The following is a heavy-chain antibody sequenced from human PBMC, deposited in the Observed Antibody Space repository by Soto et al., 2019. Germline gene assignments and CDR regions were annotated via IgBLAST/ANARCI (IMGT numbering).Heavy chain of an antibody. Sequence: VQLQESGPGLVKPSQTLSLTCTVSGGSIGNDGYYWSWLRQLPGKGLERIAYINYSGSAYYNPSLKSRVTISVDTSKNQYSLRLSSVTAADTAVFYWARSGEAGNNWFDPWGQGALVTVSS. CDR1: GGSIGNDGYY. D-gene: IGHD1-1*01. V-gene: IGHV4-31*03. J-gene: IGHJ5*02. CDR2: INYSGSA. CDR3: ARSGEAGNNWFDP.